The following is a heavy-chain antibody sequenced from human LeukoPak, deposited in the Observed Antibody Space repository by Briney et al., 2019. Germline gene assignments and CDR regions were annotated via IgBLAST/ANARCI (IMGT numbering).Heavy chain of an antibody. D-gene: IGHD3-10*01. J-gene: IGHJ4*02. V-gene: IGHV3-11*03. CDR2: ISGSSGNI. CDR3: ASPVRG. CDR1: GFTFGDYY. Sequence: GGSLRLSCTASGFTFGDYYMSWIRQAPGKGLEWVSYISGSSGNINYADSVKGRFTISRDNAKNSLYLQMNSLGDEDTAVYYCASPVRGWGQGALVTVSS.